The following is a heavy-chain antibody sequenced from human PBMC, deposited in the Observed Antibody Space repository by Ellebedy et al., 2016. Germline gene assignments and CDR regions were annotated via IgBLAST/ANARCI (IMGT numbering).Heavy chain of an antibody. Sequence: GESLKISCKASGDDFANVFIAWVRQMPGKGLEWMGIVFPADSRVTYSPSFQGQVTISADKSITTAYLQLSSLKASDTAMYYCARRGLVGGWYGSWGQGTLVTISS. D-gene: IGHD3/OR15-3a*01. J-gene: IGHJ5*01. CDR2: VFPADSRV. V-gene: IGHV5-51*01. CDR1: GDDFANVF. CDR3: ARRGLVGGWYGS.